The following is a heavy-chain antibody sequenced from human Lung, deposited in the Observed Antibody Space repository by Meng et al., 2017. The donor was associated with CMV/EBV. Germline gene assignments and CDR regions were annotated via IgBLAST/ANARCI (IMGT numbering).Heavy chain of an antibody. Sequence: EVPLLQSGGGLEQPGGSLGLSCEASGFTFSTYSMTWVRQAPGKGLEWVSGINESGDRTYHADSVKGRFTISRDNSKNTLYLQMNSLRVEDTAIYYCVNRAWMDFWGQGNLVTVSS. D-gene: IGHD3/OR15-3a*01. J-gene: IGHJ4*02. CDR1: GFTFSTYS. CDR2: INESGDRT. CDR3: VNRAWMDF. V-gene: IGHV3-23*01.